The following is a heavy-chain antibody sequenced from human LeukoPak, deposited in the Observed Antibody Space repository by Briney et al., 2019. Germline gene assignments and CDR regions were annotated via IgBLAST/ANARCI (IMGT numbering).Heavy chain of an antibody. V-gene: IGHV4-59*01. Sequence: SETLSLTCTVSGGSISSYYWTWIRQPPGKGLEWIGYIFYSGSTNYNPSLKSRVTISVDTFKNQISLKLSSVTAADTAVYYCARLDYSSGWYVYWGQGTLVTVSS. CDR2: IFYSGST. D-gene: IGHD6-19*01. J-gene: IGHJ4*02. CDR1: GGSISSYY. CDR3: ARLDYSSGWYVY.